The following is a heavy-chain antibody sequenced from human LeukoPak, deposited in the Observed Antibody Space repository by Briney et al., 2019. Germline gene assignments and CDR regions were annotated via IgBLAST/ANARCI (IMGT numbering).Heavy chain of an antibody. CDR1: GDSMSSSSYY. V-gene: IGHV4-39*01. Sequence: SETLSLTCTVSGDSMSSSSYYWCWIRQPPGKGLEWIASIYYSGSTFYNPSLRSRVTISVDKSRNRFSLKLSSVTASDTSVYYCARHGIDNYDPSAYSNWFDPWGQGTLVTVSS. CDR3: ARHGIDNYDPSAYSNWFDP. D-gene: IGHD3-22*01. J-gene: IGHJ5*01. CDR2: IYYSGST.